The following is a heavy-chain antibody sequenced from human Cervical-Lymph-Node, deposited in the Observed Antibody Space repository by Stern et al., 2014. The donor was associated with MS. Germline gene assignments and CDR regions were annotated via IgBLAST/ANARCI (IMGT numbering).Heavy chain of an antibody. CDR1: GGSISSSGYY. V-gene: IGHV4-61*02. D-gene: IGHD1-26*01. J-gene: IGHJ5*02. CDR3: ATTRWDLFTWNWFDP. CDR2: IHDSGST. Sequence: VQLVESGPGLVKPSQTLSLTCTVSGGSISSSGYYWSWIRQPADKGLEWIGRIHDSGSTYYNPSLMSRVTLSMDTAQNPFSLKLPSVTAADTAVYYCATTRWDLFTWNWFDPWGQGTLVTVSS.